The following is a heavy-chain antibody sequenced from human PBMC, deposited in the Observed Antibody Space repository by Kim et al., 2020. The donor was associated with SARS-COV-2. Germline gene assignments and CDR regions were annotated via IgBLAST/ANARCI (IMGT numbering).Heavy chain of an antibody. J-gene: IGHJ6*02. CDR1: GFAARSSY. V-gene: IGHV3-53*01. Sequence: GGSLRLSCEASGFAARSSYMSWVRQAPGRGLEWVSLINSGVGTYYADSVKGRFTISRDNAKNTLYLHMNSLRVEDTAVYYCRDSGSSLLYDMDGWGQGTT. CDR3: RDSGSSLLYDMDG. D-gene: IGHD6-6*01. CDR2: INSGVGT.